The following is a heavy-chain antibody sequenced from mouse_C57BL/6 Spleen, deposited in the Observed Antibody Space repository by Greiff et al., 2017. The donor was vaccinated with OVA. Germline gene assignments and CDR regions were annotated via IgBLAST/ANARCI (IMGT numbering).Heavy chain of an antibody. CDR3: ARWGKNCYGSSGYFDV. CDR1: GYTFTSYW. J-gene: IGHJ1*03. V-gene: IGHV1-59*01. D-gene: IGHD1-1*01. CDR2: IDPSDSYT. Sequence: QVHVKQPGAELVRPGTSVKLSCKASGYTFTSYWMHWVKQRPGQGLEWIGVIDPSDSYTNYNQKFKGKATLTVDTSSSTAYMQLSSLTSEDSAVYYCARWGKNCYGSSGYFDVWGTGTTVTVSS.